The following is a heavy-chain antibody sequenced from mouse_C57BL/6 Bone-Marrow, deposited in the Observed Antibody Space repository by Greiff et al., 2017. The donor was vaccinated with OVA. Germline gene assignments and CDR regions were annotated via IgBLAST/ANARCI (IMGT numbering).Heavy chain of an antibody. V-gene: IGHV1-76*01. CDR1: GYTFTDYY. J-gene: IGHJ2*01. CDR2: IYPGSGNT. D-gene: IGHD1-1*01. Sequence: VQLQQSGAELVRPGASVKLSCKASGYTFTDYYINWVKQRPGQGLEWIARIYPGSGNTYYNEKFKGKATLTAEKSSSTAYMQLSSLTSEDSAVYFCARDGSGDYWGQGTTLTVSS. CDR3: ARDGSGDY.